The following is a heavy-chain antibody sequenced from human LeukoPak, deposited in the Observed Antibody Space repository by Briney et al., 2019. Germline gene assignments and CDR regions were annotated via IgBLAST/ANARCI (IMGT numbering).Heavy chain of an antibody. CDR3: AKAGYAYSYGYYFDY. CDR2: ISGSGDST. V-gene: IGHV3-23*01. D-gene: IGHD5-18*01. J-gene: IGHJ4*02. CDR1: GFTFSNYA. Sequence: GGSLRLSCAASGFTFSNYAMSWVRQAPGKGLEWVSVISGSGDSTYYADSVKGRFTISRDNSKNTLYLQMNSLRAEDTAVYYCAKAGYAYSYGYYFDYWGQGTLVTVSS.